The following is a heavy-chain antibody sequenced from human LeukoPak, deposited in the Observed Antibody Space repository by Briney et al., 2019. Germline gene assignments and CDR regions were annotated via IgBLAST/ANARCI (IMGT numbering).Heavy chain of an antibody. CDR1: GYSFTSYW. J-gene: IGHJ1*01. CDR2: IYPGDSDT. Sequence: GESLKISCKGSGYSFTSYWIGWVRQMPGKGLEWMGIIYPGDSDTRYSPSFQGQVTISADKFISTAYLQWSSLKASDTAMYYCARQRGYCSGGSCYSRYFQHWGQGTLVTVSS. D-gene: IGHD2-15*01. V-gene: IGHV5-51*01. CDR3: ARQRGYCSGGSCYSRYFQH.